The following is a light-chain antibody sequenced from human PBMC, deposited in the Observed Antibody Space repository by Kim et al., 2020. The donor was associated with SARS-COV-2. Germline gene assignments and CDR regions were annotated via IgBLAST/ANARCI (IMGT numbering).Light chain of an antibody. CDR3: QQSYSTPQT. Sequence: ASGGDRVTITCRASQSISSYLNWYQQKPGKAPKLLIYAASSLQSGVPSRFSGSGSGTDFTLTISSLQPEDFATYYCQQSYSTPQTFGQGTKVDIK. CDR1: QSISSY. J-gene: IGKJ1*01. V-gene: IGKV1-39*01. CDR2: AAS.